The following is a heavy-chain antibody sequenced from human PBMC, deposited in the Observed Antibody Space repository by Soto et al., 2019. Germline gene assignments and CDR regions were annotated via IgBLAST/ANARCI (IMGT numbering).Heavy chain of an antibody. CDR3: ARDLAGYCSGTSCPIGY. CDR2: IWYDGSNK. J-gene: IGHJ4*02. V-gene: IGHV3-33*01. D-gene: IGHD2-2*03. Sequence: GGSLRLSCAASGFPFSNYGVHWVRQAPGKGLEWVAVIWYDGSNKYYADSVKGRFTISRDNSNNTLYLQMISLRAEDTAVYYCARDLAGYCSGTSCPIGYWGQGTLVTVS. CDR1: GFPFSNYG.